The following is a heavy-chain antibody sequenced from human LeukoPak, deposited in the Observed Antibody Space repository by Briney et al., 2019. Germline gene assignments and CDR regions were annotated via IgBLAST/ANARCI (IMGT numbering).Heavy chain of an antibody. V-gene: IGHV1-46*01. Sequence: GASVKVSCKASGYTFTSYYMHWVRQAPGQGLEWMGIINPSGGSTSYAQKFQGRVTMTRDTSTSTVYMELSSLRSEDTAVYYCARVFHRGYSGYERPDAFDIWGQGTMVTVSS. CDR3: ARVFHRGYSGYERPDAFDI. J-gene: IGHJ3*02. CDR2: INPSGGST. D-gene: IGHD5-12*01. CDR1: GYTFTSYY.